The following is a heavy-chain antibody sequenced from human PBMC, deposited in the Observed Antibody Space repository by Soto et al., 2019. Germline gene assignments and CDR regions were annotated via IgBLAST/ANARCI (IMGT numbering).Heavy chain of an antibody. CDR3: AGDNGQRDYYASSLDAFDI. D-gene: IGHD3-22*01. CDR1: GGTFSSYA. J-gene: IGHJ3*02. V-gene: IGHV1-69*13. Sequence: RASVKVSCKASGGTFSSYAISWVRQAPGQGLEWMGGIIPIFSTPNYAQKFQGGVTITADESTSTAYMELSSLRSEDTAVYYCAGDNGQRDYYASSLDAFDIWGQGTMVTVSS. CDR2: IIPIFSTP.